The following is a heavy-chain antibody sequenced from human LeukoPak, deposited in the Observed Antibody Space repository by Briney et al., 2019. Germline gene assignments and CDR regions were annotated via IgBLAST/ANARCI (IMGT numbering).Heavy chain of an antibody. J-gene: IGHJ4*02. CDR2: ISFDGAYR. Sequence: PGGSLRLSCAASGFTSSAIHWVRQSPVKGLEWLAIISFDGAYRYYADSVKGRFTISRDISKNTFYLQMSSLTADDAALYYCAKDQQGGAGSGRFDYWGQGTLVTVSS. CDR1: GFTSSA. CDR3: AKDQQGGAGSGRFDY. V-gene: IGHV3-30*04. D-gene: IGHD3-10*01.